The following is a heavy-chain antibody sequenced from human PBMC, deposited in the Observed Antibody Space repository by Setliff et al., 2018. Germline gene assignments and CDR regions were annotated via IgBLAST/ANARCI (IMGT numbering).Heavy chain of an antibody. D-gene: IGHD3-10*01. CDR2: VYYSGYT. Sequence: KTSETLSLTCAVSANTLSTSYYWGWVRQPPGKGLEWIGSVYYSGYTYYNPSLQSRVTISVDMSKNQFSLKLTSVTAADTAVYYCARVDFTMIQGVLGLWGQGTLVTVSS. V-gene: IGHV4-38-2*01. CDR1: ANTLSTSYY. CDR3: ARVDFTMIQGVLGL. J-gene: IGHJ1*01.